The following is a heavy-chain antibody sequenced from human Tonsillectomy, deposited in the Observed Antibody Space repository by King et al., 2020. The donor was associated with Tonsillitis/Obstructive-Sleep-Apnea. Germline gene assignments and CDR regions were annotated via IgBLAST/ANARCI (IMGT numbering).Heavy chain of an antibody. Sequence: VQLVESGGGVVQPGRSLRLSCAASGFIFSRSGMHWVRQAPGKGLEWVAVIWYDGSNKYYADSVKGRFTISRDNSKNTLCLQMNSLRAEDTAVYYCAREVGPSRYYFDYWGQGTLVTVSS. CDR2: IWYDGSNK. D-gene: IGHD1-26*01. V-gene: IGHV3-33*01. CDR3: AREVGPSRYYFDY. J-gene: IGHJ4*02. CDR1: GFIFSRSG.